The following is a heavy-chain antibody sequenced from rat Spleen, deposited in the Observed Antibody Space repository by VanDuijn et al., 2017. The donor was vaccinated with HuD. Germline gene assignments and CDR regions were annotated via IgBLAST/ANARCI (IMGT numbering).Heavy chain of an antibody. Sequence: EVQLVESGGGLVQPGRSLKLSCVASGFTFSNFWMTWIRQAPRKGLEWVASISNTGDNTYYPDSVRGRFTISRDNAENTLYLQMNDLRSGDTATYFCTRAAYYFDGSYYSWGQGVMVTVSS. D-gene: IGHD1-12*02. CDR2: ISNTGDNT. CDR3: TRAAYYFDGSYYS. V-gene: IGHV5-31*01. CDR1: GFTFSNFW. J-gene: IGHJ2*01.